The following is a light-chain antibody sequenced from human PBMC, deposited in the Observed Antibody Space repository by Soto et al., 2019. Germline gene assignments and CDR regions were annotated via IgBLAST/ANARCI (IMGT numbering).Light chain of an antibody. V-gene: IGKV3-11*01. CDR1: QSVSSY. CDR2: DAS. Sequence: EIVMTQSPVTLSVSPGERATLSCRASQSVSSYLAWYQQKPGQAPRLLIYDASNRATGIPARCSGSGSGTDFTLTISSLEPEDFAVYYCQQRSNWPPITFGQGTRREIK. CDR3: QQRSNWPPIT. J-gene: IGKJ5*01.